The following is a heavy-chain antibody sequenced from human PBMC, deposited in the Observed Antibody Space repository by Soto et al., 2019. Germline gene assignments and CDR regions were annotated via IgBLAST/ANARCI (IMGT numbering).Heavy chain of an antibody. CDR3: AKDWGVYDGSGYFSDYLDY. V-gene: IGHV3-30*18. CDR2: ISSDGNNK. CDR1: GFTFSSYA. J-gene: IGHJ4*02. D-gene: IGHD3-22*01. Sequence: QAQLVESGGGVVPPGGSLRLSCATSGFTFSSYAMHWVRQAPGKGLEWVSFISSDGNNKDYGDSVKGRFTISRDNSKNTLYLQMNSLRAEDTAVYYCAKDWGVYDGSGYFSDYLDYWGQGTLVTVSS.